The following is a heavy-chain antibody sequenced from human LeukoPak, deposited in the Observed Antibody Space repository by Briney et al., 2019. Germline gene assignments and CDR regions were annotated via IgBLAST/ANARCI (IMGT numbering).Heavy chain of an antibody. J-gene: IGHJ6*02. V-gene: IGHV4-59*12. CDR2: IYYSGST. D-gene: IGHD6-19*01. CDR1: GGSISSYY. Sequence: SETLSLTCTVSGGSISSYYWSWIRQPPGKGLGWIGYIYYSGSTNYNPSLKSRVTISVDTSKNQFSLKLSSVTAADTAVYYCARSALYSSGLYYGMDVWGQGTTVTVSS. CDR3: ARSALYSSGLYYGMDV.